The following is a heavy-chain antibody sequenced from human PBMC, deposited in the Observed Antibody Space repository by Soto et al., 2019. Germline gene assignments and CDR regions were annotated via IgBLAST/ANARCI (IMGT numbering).Heavy chain of an antibody. CDR1: GFTFISYT. CDR3: ARVVVVAGAPMDV. J-gene: IGHJ6*02. CDR2: ISSSNSYI. Sequence: GVLRLSCAASGFTFISYTMNWVRQAPGKGLEWVSSISSSNSYIYYADSVKGRFTISRDNAKNSLYLQMNSLRAEDMAVYYCARVVVVAGAPMDVWGQGTTVTVSS. D-gene: IGHD2-2*01. V-gene: IGHV3-21*01.